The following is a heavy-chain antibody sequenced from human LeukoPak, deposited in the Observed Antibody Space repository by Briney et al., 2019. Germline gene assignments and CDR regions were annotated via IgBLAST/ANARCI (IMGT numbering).Heavy chain of an antibody. J-gene: IGHJ4*02. CDR2: IYPGDSDT. CDR3: ARGSKAQLAHFDY. CDR1: GYSFTSYW. Sequence: GESLKISCKGSGYSFTSYWIGWVRQMPGKDLEWMGIIYPGDSDTRYSPSFQGQVTISADKSISTAYLQWSSLKASDTAMYYCARGSKAQLAHFDYWGQGTLVTVSS. D-gene: IGHD6-13*01. V-gene: IGHV5-51*01.